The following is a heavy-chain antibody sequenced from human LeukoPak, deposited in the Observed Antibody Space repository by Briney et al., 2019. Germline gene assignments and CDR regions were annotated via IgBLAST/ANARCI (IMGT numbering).Heavy chain of an antibody. D-gene: IGHD1-26*01. V-gene: IGHV3-74*01. J-gene: IGHJ4*02. Sequence: GGSLRLSCAASGLTFSSYWMHWVRQAPGKGLVWVSRINTDGSTTIYADSVKGRFTISRDNAKNTLYLQMNSLRDEDTAVYYCARDWYSGSQGYWGQGTLVTVSS. CDR1: GLTFSSYW. CDR2: INTDGSTT. CDR3: ARDWYSGSQGY.